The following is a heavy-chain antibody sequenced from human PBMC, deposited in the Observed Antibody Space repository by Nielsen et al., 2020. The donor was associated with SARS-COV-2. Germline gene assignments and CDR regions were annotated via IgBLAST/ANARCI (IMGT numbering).Heavy chain of an antibody. CDR2: INPNSGGT. CDR3: ARQGPYSSSWYVVYYFDY. Sequence: ASVKVSCKASGYTFTSYGISWVRQAPGQGLEWMGWINPNSGGTNYAQKFQGWVTMTTDTSTSTAYMELRSLRSDDTAVYYCARQGPYSSSWYVVYYFDYWGQGTLVTVSS. D-gene: IGHD6-13*01. CDR1: GYTFTSYG. J-gene: IGHJ4*02. V-gene: IGHV1-18*01.